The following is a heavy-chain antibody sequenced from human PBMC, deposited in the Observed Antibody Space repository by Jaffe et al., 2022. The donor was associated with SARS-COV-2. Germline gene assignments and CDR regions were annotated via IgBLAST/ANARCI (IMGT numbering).Heavy chain of an antibody. J-gene: IGHJ4*02. CDR3: ARQGRGHSSGWDY. D-gene: IGHD6-19*01. Sequence: QVQMQESGPGLVKPSETLSLTCTVSGGSINNYYWSWIRQPPGKGLEWIGYIYYSGSTNYNPSLKSRVTISVDTSKNQFSLKLSSVTAADTAVYYCARQGRGHSSGWDYWGQGTLVTVSS. CDR1: GGSINNYY. V-gene: IGHV4-59*08. CDR2: IYYSGST.